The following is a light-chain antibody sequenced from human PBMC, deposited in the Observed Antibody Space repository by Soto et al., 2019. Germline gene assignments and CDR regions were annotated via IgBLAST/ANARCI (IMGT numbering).Light chain of an antibody. CDR1: QSVSNN. V-gene: IGKV3-15*01. CDR3: QQYNNWWT. CDR2: GAS. J-gene: IGKJ1*01. Sequence: EIVMTQSPATLSVSPGERTTLSCRASQSVSNNLAWYQKKPGQAPRLLIYGASTRATGIPARFSGSGSATEFTLTNSSLQSEDFAVYYCQQYNNWWTFGQGTKVETK.